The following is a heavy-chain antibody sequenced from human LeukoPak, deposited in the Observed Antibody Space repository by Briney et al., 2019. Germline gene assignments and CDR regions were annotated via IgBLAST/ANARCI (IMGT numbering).Heavy chain of an antibody. V-gene: IGHV3-23*01. CDR1: GFTVSSNS. CDR2: ISGSGGST. CDR3: ARGGGWEDFDH. J-gene: IGHJ4*02. D-gene: IGHD1-26*01. Sequence: PGGSLRLSCTVSGFTVSSNSMSWVRQAPGKGLEWVSAISGSGGSTYYADSVKGRFTISRDNAKNSLYLQMNSLRAEDTAVYYCARGGGWEDFDHWGQGTLVTVSS.